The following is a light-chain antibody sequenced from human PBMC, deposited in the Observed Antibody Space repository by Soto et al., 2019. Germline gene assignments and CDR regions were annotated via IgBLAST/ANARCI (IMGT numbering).Light chain of an antibody. CDR1: QNVNIN. CDR3: QQYKDWPPLT. V-gene: IGKV3D-15*01. CDR2: GAS. J-gene: IGKJ4*01. Sequence: EIVMTQSPVTLSVSPGERVTLSCRASQNVNINLAWYQQRPGQAPRFLIYGASNRASGIPDRFSGSGSGTDFTLTISSLEPDDFARYYCQQYKDWPPLTFGGGTRVEIK.